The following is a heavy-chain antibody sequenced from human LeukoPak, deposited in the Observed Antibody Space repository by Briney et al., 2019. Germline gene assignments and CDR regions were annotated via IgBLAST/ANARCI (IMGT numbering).Heavy chain of an antibody. CDR1: GFTFSSYA. V-gene: IGHV3-23*01. D-gene: IGHD6-19*01. CDR3: ASVAGMAEYFQH. J-gene: IGHJ1*01. Sequence: GGSLRLSCAASGFTFSSYAMSWVCQAPGKGLEWVSAISGSGGSTYYADSVKGRFTISRDNSKNTLYLQMNSLRAEDTAVYYCASVAGMAEYFQHWGQGTLVTVSS. CDR2: ISGSGGST.